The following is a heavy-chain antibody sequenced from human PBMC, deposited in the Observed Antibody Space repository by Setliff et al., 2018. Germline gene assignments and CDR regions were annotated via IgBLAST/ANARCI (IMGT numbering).Heavy chain of an antibody. CDR3: AKGRGEMGS. CDR1: GGSISSGDYY. CDR2: IYYSGST. J-gene: IGHJ5*02. Sequence: PSETLSLTCTVSGGSISSGDYYWSWIRQPPGKGLEWIGYIYYSGSTDSHPSRKSRVSISIDTSKNQFSLNVRSVTAADTAIYYCAKGRGEMGSWGQGILVTVSS. D-gene: IGHD3-10*01. V-gene: IGHV4-61*08.